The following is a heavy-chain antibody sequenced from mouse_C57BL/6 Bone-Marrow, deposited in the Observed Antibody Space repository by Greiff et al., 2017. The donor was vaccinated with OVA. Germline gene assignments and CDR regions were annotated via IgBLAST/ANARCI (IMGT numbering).Heavy chain of an antibody. Sequence: QVQLQQSGAELAKPGASVKLSCKASGYTFTSYWMHWVKQRPGQGLEWIGYINPSSGYAKYNQKFKDKATLTADKSSSTAYMQLSSLTYEDSAVYYCARGGWLLPYAMDYWGQGTSVTVSS. CDR1: GYTFTSYW. D-gene: IGHD2-3*01. CDR2: INPSSGYA. V-gene: IGHV1-7*01. CDR3: ARGGWLLPYAMDY. J-gene: IGHJ4*01.